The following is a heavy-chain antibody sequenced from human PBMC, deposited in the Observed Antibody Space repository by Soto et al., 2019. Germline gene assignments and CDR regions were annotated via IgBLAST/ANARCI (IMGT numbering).Heavy chain of an antibody. V-gene: IGHV5-51*01. D-gene: IGHD5-12*01. CDR1: GYSFTSYW. CDR3: ARQGGYDHNYYYYYMDV. CDR2: IYPGDSDT. Sequence: GESLKISCKGSGYSFTSYWIGWVRQMPGKGLEWMGIIYPGDSDTRYSPSFQGQVTISADKSISTAYLQWSSLKASDTAMYYCARQGGYDHNYYYYYMDVWGKGTTVTVSS. J-gene: IGHJ6*03.